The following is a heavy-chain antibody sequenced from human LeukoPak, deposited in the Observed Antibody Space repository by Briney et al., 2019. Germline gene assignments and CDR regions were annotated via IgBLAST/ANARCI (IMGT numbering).Heavy chain of an antibody. D-gene: IGHD6-6*01. Sequence: PSETLSLTCTGSGGSISSYYWSWIRQPAGKGLEWIGRIYTSGSTNYNPSLKSRVTMSVDTSKNQFSLKLSSVTAADTAVYYCARDRGQLVFYYYYYYMDVWGKGTTVTVSS. CDR3: ARDRGQLVFYYYYYYMDV. CDR1: GGSISSYY. CDR2: IYTSGST. V-gene: IGHV4-4*07. J-gene: IGHJ6*03.